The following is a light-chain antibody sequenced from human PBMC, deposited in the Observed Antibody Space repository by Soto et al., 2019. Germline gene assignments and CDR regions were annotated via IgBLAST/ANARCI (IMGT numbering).Light chain of an antibody. J-gene: IGKJ2*01. CDR3: QQYYSWSYT. CDR1: QSVSSY. CDR2: GAS. Sequence: EIVMTQSPATLSVSPGERATLTCRASQSVSSYLAWYQQKPGQAPRLLIYGASTRATGIPARFSGSGSGTEFTLTSISLQTEDFAVYYCQQYYSWSYTFGQGTKLDIK. V-gene: IGKV3-15*01.